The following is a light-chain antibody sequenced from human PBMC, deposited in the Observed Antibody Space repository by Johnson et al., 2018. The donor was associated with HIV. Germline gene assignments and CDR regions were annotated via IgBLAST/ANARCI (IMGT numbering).Light chain of an antibody. CDR1: SSNIGSNY. V-gene: IGLV1-51*01. J-gene: IGLJ1*01. CDR2: DNN. CDR3: GTWDSSLTAGV. Sequence: QSVLTQPTSVSAAPGQKVTISCSGSSSNIGSNYVSWYQQLPGTAPKLLIYDNNKRPSGIPDRFSGSKSGTSATLGITGLQTGDEADYYCGTWDSSLTAGVFGTVTKVTVL.